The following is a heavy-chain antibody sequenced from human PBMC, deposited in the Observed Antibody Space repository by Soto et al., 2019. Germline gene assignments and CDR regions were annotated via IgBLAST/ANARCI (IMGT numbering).Heavy chain of an antibody. CDR1: GYTFTSYG. CDR3: ARAGGYGYGYVNYYYGMDV. J-gene: IGHJ6*02. V-gene: IGHV1-18*04. Sequence: GASVKVSCKASGYTFTSYGISWVRQAPGQGLEWMGWISAYNGNTNYAQKLQGRVTMTTDTSTSTAYMELRSLRSDDTAVYYCARAGGYGYGYVNYYYGMDVWGQGTTVTVSS. D-gene: IGHD5-18*01. CDR2: ISAYNGNT.